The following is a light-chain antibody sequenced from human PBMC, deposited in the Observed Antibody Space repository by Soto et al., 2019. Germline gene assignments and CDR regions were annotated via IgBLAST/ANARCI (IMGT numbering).Light chain of an antibody. V-gene: IGLV1-44*01. Sequence: QSVLTQPPSASGTPGQRVTISCSGSSSNIGSNTVNWYQQLPGTAPKLLIYRTDQRPAGIPDRFSGSKSGTSASLDISGLQSDDEADYYCTAWDGSLDGRVFGGGTQLTVL. CDR3: TAWDGSLDGRV. J-gene: IGLJ7*01. CDR2: RTD. CDR1: SSNIGSNT.